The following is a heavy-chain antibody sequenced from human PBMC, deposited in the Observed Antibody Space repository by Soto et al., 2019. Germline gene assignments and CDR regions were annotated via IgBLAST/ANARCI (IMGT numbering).Heavy chain of an antibody. CDR1: GFTFSNYA. CDR3: ARGGYSRGWSFDY. CDR2: ISGSGDDT. D-gene: IGHD6-19*01. V-gene: IGHV3-23*01. Sequence: PWGSLRLSCSASGFTFSNYAMSWVRQAPGTGLKWVSTISGSGDDTYYADSVKGRFTISRDNSKSTLYLQISSLRAEDTAVFYCARGGYSRGWSFDYWGQGTLVTVSS. J-gene: IGHJ4*02.